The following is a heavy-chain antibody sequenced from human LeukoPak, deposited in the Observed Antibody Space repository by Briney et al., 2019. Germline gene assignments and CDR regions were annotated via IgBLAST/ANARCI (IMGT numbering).Heavy chain of an antibody. CDR1: GYTFTSYG. CDR3: ARDKIVVVRKYNWFDP. Sequence: GASVKVSCKASGYTFTSYGISWVRQAPGQGLEWMGRINPNSGGTNYAQKFQGRVTMTRDTSISTAYMELSRLRSDDTAVYYCARDKIVVVRKYNWFDPWGQGTLVTVSS. J-gene: IGHJ5*02. V-gene: IGHV1-2*06. D-gene: IGHD2-15*01. CDR2: INPNSGGT.